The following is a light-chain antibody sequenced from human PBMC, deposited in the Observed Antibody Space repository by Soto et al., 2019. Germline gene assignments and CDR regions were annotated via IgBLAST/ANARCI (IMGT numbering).Light chain of an antibody. J-gene: IGLJ2*01. V-gene: IGLV3-21*02. CDR1: DIGSNS. CDR3: QVWDTSSDHVV. CDR2: ADS. Sequence: SYVLTQPPSVSVAPRQTARITCGGNDIGSNSVHWYQQKPGQAPVLVVYADSDRPSGIPDRFSGPNSGNTATLTISGVEDGDEADYYCQVWDTSSDHVVFGGGTKLTVL.